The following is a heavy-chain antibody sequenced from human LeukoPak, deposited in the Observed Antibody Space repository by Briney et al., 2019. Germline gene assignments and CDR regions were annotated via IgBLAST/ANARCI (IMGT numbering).Heavy chain of an antibody. CDR2: IYYSGST. CDR3: ARVMTTVVITSARGAFDI. Sequence: PSGTLSLTCTVSGGSISSYYWSWIRQPPGKGLEWIGYIYYSGSTNYNPSLKSRVTISVDTSKNQFSLKLSSVTAADTAVYYCARVMTTVVITSARGAFDIWGQGTMVTVSS. D-gene: IGHD4-23*01. V-gene: IGHV4-59*01. CDR1: GGSISSYY. J-gene: IGHJ3*02.